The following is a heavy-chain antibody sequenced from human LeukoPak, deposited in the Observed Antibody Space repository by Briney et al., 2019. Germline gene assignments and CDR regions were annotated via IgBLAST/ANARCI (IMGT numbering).Heavy chain of an antibody. CDR2: ISVYNGNT. J-gene: IGHJ4*02. D-gene: IGHD6-19*01. V-gene: IGHV1-18*04. Sequence: ASVKVSCKASGYTFTSYGISWVRQAPGQGLEWMGWISVYNGNTNYAQKLQGRVTMTTDTSTSTAYMELRSLRSDDTAVYYCARELYSSGWYHFDYWGQGTLVTVSS. CDR1: GYTFTSYG. CDR3: ARELYSSGWYHFDY.